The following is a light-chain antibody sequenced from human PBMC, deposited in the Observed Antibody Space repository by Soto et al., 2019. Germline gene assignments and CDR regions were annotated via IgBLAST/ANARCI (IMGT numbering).Light chain of an antibody. CDR3: QQYNNWPIT. CDR1: QSVSSN. V-gene: IGKV3-15*01. J-gene: IGKJ4*01. CDR2: GAS. Sequence: EIVMTQFPATLSVSPGERVTLACRASQSVSSNLAWYQQKPGQAPRLLIYGASTRATGIPAWFSGSGSGTEFTLTISSLQSEDFAVYYCQQYNNWPITFGGGTKVEIK.